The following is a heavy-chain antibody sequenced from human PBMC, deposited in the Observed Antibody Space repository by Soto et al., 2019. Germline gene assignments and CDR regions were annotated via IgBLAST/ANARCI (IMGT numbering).Heavy chain of an antibody. CDR1: GFTFSRYA. CDR2: ISYDGNNK. CDR3: ARERVVPAAGPPWLLV. Sequence: GGSLRLSCAASGFTFSRYAMHWVRQAPGKGLEWVAVISYDGNNKYYADSVKGRFTISRANPKNTLYLQMNSLRAEDTAMYYCARERVVPAAGPPWLLVWGHVTLVTVSS. D-gene: IGHD2-2*01. V-gene: IGHV3-30-3*01. J-gene: IGHJ4*01.